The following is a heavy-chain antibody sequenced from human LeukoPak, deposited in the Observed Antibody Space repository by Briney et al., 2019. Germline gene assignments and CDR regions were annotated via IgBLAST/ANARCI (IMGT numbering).Heavy chain of an antibody. V-gene: IGHV3-33*01. D-gene: IGHD3-9*01. J-gene: IGHJ6*04. CDR1: GFTFSSYG. CDR2: IWYDGSNK. CDR3: AGAPASYYDILTGGYYYGMDV. Sequence: GGSLRLSCAASGFTFSSYGMHWVRQAPGKGLEWVAVIWYDGSNKYYADSVKGRFTISRDNSKNTLYLQMNSLRAEDTAVYYCAGAPASYYDILTGGYYYGMDVWGKGTTVTVSS.